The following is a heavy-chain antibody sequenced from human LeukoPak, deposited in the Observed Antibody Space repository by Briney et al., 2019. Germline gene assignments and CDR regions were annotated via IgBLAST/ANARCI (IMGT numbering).Heavy chain of an antibody. CDR3: VRHTVGGNFDY. J-gene: IGHJ4*02. CDR2: IYYSGST. D-gene: IGHD4-17*01. CDR1: GGSISSYY. Sequence: SETLSLTCTVSGGSISSYYWSWIRQPPGKGLEWIGYIYYSGSTNYNPSLKSRVTISVDTSKNRFSLKLSSVTAADTAVYYCVRHTVGGNFDYWGQGTLVTVSS. V-gene: IGHV4-59*08.